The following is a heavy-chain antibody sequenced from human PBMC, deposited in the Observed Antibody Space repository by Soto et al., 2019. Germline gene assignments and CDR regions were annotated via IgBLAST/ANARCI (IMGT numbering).Heavy chain of an antibody. CDR1: GFTFSSYW. CDR2: IKQDGSAK. Sequence: LRLSCAASGFTFSSYWMSWVRQAPGKGLEWVANIKQDGSAKYYVDSVKGRFTISRDNAKNSLYLQMNSLRAEDTAVYYCARERITIFGVVARVYYYGMDVWGQGTTVTVSS. V-gene: IGHV3-7*01. J-gene: IGHJ6*02. CDR3: ARERITIFGVVARVYYYGMDV. D-gene: IGHD3-3*01.